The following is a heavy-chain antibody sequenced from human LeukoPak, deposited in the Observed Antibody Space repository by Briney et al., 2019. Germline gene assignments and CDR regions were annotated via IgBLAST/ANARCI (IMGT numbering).Heavy chain of an antibody. D-gene: IGHD3-3*01. CDR1: GGSISNYY. V-gene: IGHV4-59*01. J-gene: IGHJ4*02. CDR3: ARTPYYDFWSGYPYYFDY. Sequence: PSETLSLTCTVSGGSISNYYWSWIRQPPGKGLEWIGYIYYSGSTNYNPSLKSRVTISVDTSKNQFSLKLSSVTAADTAVYYCARTPYYDFWSGYPYYFDYWGQGTLVTVSS. CDR2: IYYSGST.